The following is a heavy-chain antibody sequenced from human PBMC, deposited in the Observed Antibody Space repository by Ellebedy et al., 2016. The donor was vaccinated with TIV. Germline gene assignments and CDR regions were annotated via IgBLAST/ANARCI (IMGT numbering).Heavy chain of an antibody. D-gene: IGHD4-17*01. V-gene: IGHV3-23*01. CDR3: AREGYGDQGGDAFDI. Sequence: GGSLRLSXAASGFTFSSYAMSWVRQAPGKGLEWVSAISGSGGSTYYADSVKGRFTISRDNSKNTLYLQMNSLRAEDTAVYYCAREGYGDQGGDAFDIWGQGTMVTVSS. J-gene: IGHJ3*02. CDR1: GFTFSSYA. CDR2: ISGSGGST.